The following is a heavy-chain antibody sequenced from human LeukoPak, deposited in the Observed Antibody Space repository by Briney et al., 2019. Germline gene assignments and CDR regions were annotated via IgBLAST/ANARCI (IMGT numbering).Heavy chain of an antibody. Sequence: GESLKISCKGSGYSFNSYWIGWVRQMPGKGLEWMGIIYPGDSDTRYSPSLQGQVTISVDKSISTAYLQWSSLRASDSAMYYCARPLQVGFSSSLRYLGQGTLVTVSS. V-gene: IGHV5-51*01. CDR3: ARPLQVGFSSSLRY. D-gene: IGHD6-13*01. CDR1: GYSFNSYW. J-gene: IGHJ4*02. CDR2: IYPGDSDT.